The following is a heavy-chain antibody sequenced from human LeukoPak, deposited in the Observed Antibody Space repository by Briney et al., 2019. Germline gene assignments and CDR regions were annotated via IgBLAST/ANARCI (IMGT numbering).Heavy chain of an antibody. CDR1: GGSISSSSYY. V-gene: IGHV4-39*07. CDR2: IYYSGST. D-gene: IGHD5-24*01. Sequence: PSETLSLTCTVSGGSISSSSYYWGWIRQPPGKGLEWIGSIYYSGSTYYNPSLKSRVTISVDTSKNQFSLKLSSVTAADTAVYYCAREGNRDGYRIDYFDYWGQGTLVTVSS. J-gene: IGHJ4*02. CDR3: AREGNRDGYRIDYFDY.